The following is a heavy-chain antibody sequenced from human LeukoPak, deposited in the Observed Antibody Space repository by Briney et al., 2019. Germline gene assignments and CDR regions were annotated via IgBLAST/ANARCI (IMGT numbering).Heavy chain of an antibody. Sequence: PGRSLRLSCTASGFSFDEHAMHWVRQAPGKGLEWVSGISWNSGIIGYAGSVRGRFTISRDNAKNSLYLQMNSLRAEDMAVYCCAKDLCSTSCALGDWGQGTLVTVSS. CDR1: GFSFDEHA. CDR2: ISWNSGII. CDR3: AKDLCSTSCALGD. V-gene: IGHV3-9*03. D-gene: IGHD2-2*01. J-gene: IGHJ4*02.